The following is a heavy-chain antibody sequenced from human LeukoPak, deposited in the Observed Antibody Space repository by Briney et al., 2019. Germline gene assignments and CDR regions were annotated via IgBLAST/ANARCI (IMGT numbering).Heavy chain of an antibody. V-gene: IGHV1-2*02. CDR3: ARDNDSRDPPHFDY. CDR2: MNPKSGGT. D-gene: IGHD3-16*01. J-gene: IGHJ4*02. Sequence: ASVKVSCKASGYTFTGYYVHWVRQAPGQGLEWMGWMNPKSGGTNYAQKFEARVTMNRDTSISTAYMELSSLRSEDTAVYYCARDNDSRDPPHFDYWGQGTLVTVSS. CDR1: GYTFTGYY.